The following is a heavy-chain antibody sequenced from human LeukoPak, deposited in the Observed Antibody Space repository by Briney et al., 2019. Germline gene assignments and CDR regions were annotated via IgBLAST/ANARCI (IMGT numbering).Heavy chain of an antibody. Sequence: GASVTVSCKASGYTFTDYYMHWVRQAPGQRLEWMGWLNPDSGATNYAQKFQGRVTMTRNTSITTFYMELSGLRSDDTAVFYCVRSVRYTYGFYYFDSWGQGTLVTVSS. CDR2: LNPDSGAT. V-gene: IGHV1-2*02. J-gene: IGHJ4*02. D-gene: IGHD5-18*01. CDR3: VRSVRYTYGFYYFDS. CDR1: GYTFTDYY.